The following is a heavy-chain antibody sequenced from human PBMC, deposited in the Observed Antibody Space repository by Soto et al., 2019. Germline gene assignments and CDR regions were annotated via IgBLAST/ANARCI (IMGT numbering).Heavy chain of an antibody. CDR2: IIPYNDNT. V-gene: IGHV1-18*01. CDR1: GYIFSDYG. Sequence: GASVKVSCKASGYIFSDYGINWVRLAPGQGLEWMGWIIPYNDNTKYAENFQGRVTLTTGTSTNTVYMELRSLTPDDTGVYFCARKPYSHYYGMDVWGQGTSVTVSS. J-gene: IGHJ6*02. D-gene: IGHD2-21*01. CDR3: ARKPYSHYYGMDV.